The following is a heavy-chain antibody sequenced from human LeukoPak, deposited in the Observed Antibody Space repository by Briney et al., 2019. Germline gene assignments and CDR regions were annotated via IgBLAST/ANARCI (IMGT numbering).Heavy chain of an antibody. D-gene: IGHD7-27*01. Sequence: KPGGSLRLSCAASGFTFSSYSMNWVRQAPGKGLEWVSSISSSSSYIYYADSVKGRFTISRDNAKNSLYLQMNSLRAEDTAVYYCARDRLTGKKGNYYYYGMDVWGQGTTVTVSS. CDR1: GFTFSSYS. V-gene: IGHV3-21*01. J-gene: IGHJ6*02. CDR3: ARDRLTGKKGNYYYYGMDV. CDR2: ISSSSSYI.